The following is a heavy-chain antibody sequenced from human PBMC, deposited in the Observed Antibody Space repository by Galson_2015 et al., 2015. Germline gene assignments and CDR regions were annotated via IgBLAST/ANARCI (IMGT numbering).Heavy chain of an antibody. CDR3: ARDLRRDDY. J-gene: IGHJ4*02. V-gene: IGHV3-48*03. CDR1: GFTFSNYE. CDR2: ISGSGSSI. D-gene: IGHD5-24*01. Sequence: LRLSCAASGFTFSNYEMNWVRQAPGKGLEWVSYISGSGSSIYYADSVKGRFTISRDNAKNSLYLQMNSLRAEDTAVYYCARDLRRDDYWGQGTPVTVSS.